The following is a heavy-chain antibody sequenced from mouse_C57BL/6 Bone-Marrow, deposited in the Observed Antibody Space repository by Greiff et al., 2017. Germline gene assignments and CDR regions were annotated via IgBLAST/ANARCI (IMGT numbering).Heavy chain of an antibody. V-gene: IGHV5-6*01. CDR2: ISSGGSYT. CDR1: GFTFSSYG. D-gene: IGHD1-1*01. J-gene: IGHJ1*03. Sequence: VQLQQSGGDLVKPGGSLKLSCAASGFTFSSYGMSWVRQTPEKRLEWVATISSGGSYTYYPDSVKGRFTISRDNAKNTLYLQMSSLKSEDTAMYYCARHIYYYGSGYFDVWGTGTTVTVSS. CDR3: ARHIYYYGSGYFDV.